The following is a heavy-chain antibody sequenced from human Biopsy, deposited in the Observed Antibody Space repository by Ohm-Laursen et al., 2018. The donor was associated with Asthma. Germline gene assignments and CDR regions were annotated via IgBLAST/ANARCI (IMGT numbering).Heavy chain of an antibody. J-gene: IGHJ4*02. CDR1: GFSFGSFG. V-gene: IGHV3-30*03. CDR2: ISFDGRYE. Sequence: SLRLSCAASGFSFGSFGMHWVRQVPGKGPEWVALISFDGRYEYYADSVKGRFTISRDNPMKRLYLQMSSLTAGDTAVYYCASRGGDFWSGYYMDYWGQGTLVTVSS. D-gene: IGHD3-3*01. CDR3: ASRGGDFWSGYYMDY.